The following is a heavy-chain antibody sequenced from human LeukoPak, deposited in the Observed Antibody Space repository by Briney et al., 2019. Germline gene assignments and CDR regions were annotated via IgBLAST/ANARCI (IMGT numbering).Heavy chain of an antibody. CDR2: INPNSGGT. D-gene: IGHD2-2*01. CDR3: ARAPPFYCDSTNCHNWFDP. J-gene: IGHJ5*02. Sequence: ASVKVSCKASGYTFTGYYMHWVRQAPGQGLEWMGWINPNSGGTNYAQKFQGRVTMTRDTSISTAYMELRRLRSDDTAVYYCARAPPFYCDSTNCHNWFDPWGQGTLVTVSS. V-gene: IGHV1-2*02. CDR1: GYTFTGYY.